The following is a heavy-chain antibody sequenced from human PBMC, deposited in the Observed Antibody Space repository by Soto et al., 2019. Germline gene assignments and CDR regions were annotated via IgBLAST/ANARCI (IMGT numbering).Heavy chain of an antibody. Sequence: GGSLRLSCAASGFTFSSYSMNWVRQAPGEGLEWVSSISSSSSYIYYADSVKGRFTISRDNAKNSLYLQMNSLRAEDTAVYYCARDDSHSSSSRYYYYGMDVWGQGTTVTVSS. D-gene: IGHD6-6*01. J-gene: IGHJ6*02. CDR3: ARDDSHSSSSRYYYYGMDV. CDR1: GFTFSSYS. CDR2: ISSSSSYI. V-gene: IGHV3-21*01.